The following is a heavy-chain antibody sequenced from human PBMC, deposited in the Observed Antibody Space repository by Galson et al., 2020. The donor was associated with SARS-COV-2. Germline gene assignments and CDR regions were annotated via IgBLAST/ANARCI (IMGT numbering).Heavy chain of an antibody. J-gene: IGHJ4*02. V-gene: IGHV4-30-2*01. CDR2: IYHSGST. Sequence: ASETLSLTCAVSGGSISSGGYSWSWIRQPPGKGLEWIGYIYHSGSTYYNPSLKSRVTISVDRSKNQFSLKLSSVTAADTAVYYCARGPIWFGELLPGPFDYWGQGTLVTVSS. D-gene: IGHD3-10*01. CDR1: GGSISSGGYS. CDR3: ARGPIWFGELLPGPFDY.